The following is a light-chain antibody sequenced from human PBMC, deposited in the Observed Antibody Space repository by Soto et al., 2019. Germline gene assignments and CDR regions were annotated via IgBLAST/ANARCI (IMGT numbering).Light chain of an antibody. CDR2: GAS. J-gene: IGKJ5*01. CDR1: QSITNNY. CDR3: QHFGGTTFT. Sequence: EIVLTQSPGTLSLSPGERATLSCRASQSITNNYLAWYQQKPGQAPRLLIYGASSRATGIPDRFSGSGSGTDFALTISRLEPGDFAVYYCQHFGGTTFTFGEVTRLEXK. V-gene: IGKV3-20*01.